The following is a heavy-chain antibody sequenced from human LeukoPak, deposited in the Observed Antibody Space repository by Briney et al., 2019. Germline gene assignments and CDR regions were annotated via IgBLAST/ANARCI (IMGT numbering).Heavy chain of an antibody. D-gene: IGHD3-22*01. CDR1: GFTFSSYA. V-gene: IGHV3-30-3*01. Sequence: GGSLRLSCAASGFTFSSYAMHWVRQAPGKGLEWVAVISYDGSNKYYADSVKGPFTISRDNSKNKLYLQMNSLRAEDTAVYYCARDRRTYYYDSSGYPGPYWGQGTLVTVSS. CDR2: ISYDGSNK. CDR3: ARDRRTYYYDSSGYPGPY. J-gene: IGHJ4*02.